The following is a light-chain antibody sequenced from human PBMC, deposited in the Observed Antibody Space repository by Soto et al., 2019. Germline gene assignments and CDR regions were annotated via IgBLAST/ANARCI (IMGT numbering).Light chain of an antibody. CDR1: SSDIGASNY. CDR2: GVS. CDR3: SSYAGSNNVV. Sequence: QSALTQPPSASGSPGQSVTISCTGTSSDIGASNYVSWYQQHPGKAPRLVIYGVSKRPSGVPDRFSGSRSGNTASLTVSGLQAEDEADYYCSSYAGSNNVVFGGGTKLTVL. J-gene: IGLJ3*02. V-gene: IGLV2-8*01.